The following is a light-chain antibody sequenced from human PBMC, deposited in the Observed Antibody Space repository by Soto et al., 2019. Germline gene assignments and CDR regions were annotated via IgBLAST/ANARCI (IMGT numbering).Light chain of an antibody. CDR1: SSNIGAGYD. V-gene: IGLV1-40*01. J-gene: IGLJ2*01. CDR3: QSYASSLSVV. Sequence: QSVLTQPPSVSGAPGQRVTISCTGSSSNIGAGYDVHWYQQLPGTAPKLLIYGNSNRPSGVPDRFSGSKSGTSASLAITGLRAEDGADYYCQSYASSLSVVFGGGTKVTVL. CDR2: GNS.